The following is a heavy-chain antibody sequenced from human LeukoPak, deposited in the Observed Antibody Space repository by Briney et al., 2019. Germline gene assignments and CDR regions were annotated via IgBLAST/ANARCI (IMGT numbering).Heavy chain of an antibody. D-gene: IGHD2-2*01. CDR3: ARGCSSTSCYFDWFDP. J-gene: IGHJ5*02. V-gene: IGHV1-69*05. CDR2: IIPIFGTA. CDR1: GGTFSSYA. Sequence: SVKVSCKASGGTFSSYAISWVRQAPGQGLEWMGGIIPIFGTANYAQKFQGRVTITTDESTSTAYMELSSLRSEDTAVYYCARGCSSTSCYFDWFDPWGQGTLVNVSS.